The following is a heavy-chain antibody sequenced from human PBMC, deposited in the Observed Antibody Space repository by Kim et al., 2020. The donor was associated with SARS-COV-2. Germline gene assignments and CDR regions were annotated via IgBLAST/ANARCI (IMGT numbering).Heavy chain of an antibody. CDR1: GFTFSSYS. CDR3: ARASFTVRGVLYLRPGGNNWYFDL. D-gene: IGHD3-10*01. V-gene: IGHV3-21*01. Sequence: GGSLRLSCAASGFTFSSYSMNWVRQAPGKGLEWVSSISSSSSYIYYADSVKGRFTISRDNAKNSLYLQMNSLRAEDTAVYYCARASFTVRGVLYLRPGGNNWYFDLWGRGTLVTVSS. J-gene: IGHJ2*01. CDR2: ISSSSSYI.